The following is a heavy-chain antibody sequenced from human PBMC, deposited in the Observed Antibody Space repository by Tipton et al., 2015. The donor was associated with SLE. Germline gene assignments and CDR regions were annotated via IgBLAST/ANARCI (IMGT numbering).Heavy chain of an antibody. D-gene: IGHD2-21*01. V-gene: IGHV4-39*07. CDR1: GGSISSSSYY. CDR2: IYYSGST. Sequence: TLSLTCTVSGGSISSSSYYWGWIRQPPGKGLEWIGIIYYSGSTYYNPSLKSRVTISVDTSKNQFSLKLSSVTAADTAVYYCAGLRVISYYFDFWGQGTLVTVSS. CDR3: AGLRVISYYFDF. J-gene: IGHJ4*02.